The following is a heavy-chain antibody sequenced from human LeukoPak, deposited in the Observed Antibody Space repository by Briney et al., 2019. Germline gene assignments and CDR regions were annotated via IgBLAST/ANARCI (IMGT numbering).Heavy chain of an antibody. V-gene: IGHV4-61*02. CDR3: ACLTTADAFDI. Sequence: SETLSLTCTVSGGSISSGSYYWTWIRQPAGKGLEWIGRMYTSGSTNYNPSLKSRVTISVDTSKNQFSLKLSSVTAADTAVYYCACLTTADAFDIWGQGTMVTVSS. D-gene: IGHD3-22*01. CDR1: GGSISSGSYY. CDR2: MYTSGST. J-gene: IGHJ3*02.